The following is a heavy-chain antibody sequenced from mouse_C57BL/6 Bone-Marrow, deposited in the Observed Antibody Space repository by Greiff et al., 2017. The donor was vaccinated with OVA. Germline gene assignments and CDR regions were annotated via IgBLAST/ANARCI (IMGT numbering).Heavy chain of an antibody. CDR1: GFTFSSYT. CDR2: ISGGGGNT. J-gene: IGHJ4*01. V-gene: IGHV5-9*01. Sequence: DVKLVESGGGLVKPGGSLKLSCAASGFTFSSYTMSWVRQTPEKRLEWVATISGGGGNTYYPDSVKGRFTISRDNAKNTLYLQMSSLRSEDTALYYCARLLVYAMDYWGQGTSVTVSS. CDR3: ARLLVYAMDY.